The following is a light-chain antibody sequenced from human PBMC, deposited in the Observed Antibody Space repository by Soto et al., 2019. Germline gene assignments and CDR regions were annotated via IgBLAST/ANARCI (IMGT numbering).Light chain of an antibody. J-gene: IGKJ1*01. CDR2: KAS. CDR3: QQYSTYPWT. Sequence: RSPSTLSASVGDRVTITCRASQTISTLLAWYQQRPGKAPNLLIYKASSLESGVPSRFSGSGSGTEFTLTISSLQPDDFATYFCQQYSTYPWTFGQGTKVDIK. CDR1: QTISTL. V-gene: IGKV1-5*03.